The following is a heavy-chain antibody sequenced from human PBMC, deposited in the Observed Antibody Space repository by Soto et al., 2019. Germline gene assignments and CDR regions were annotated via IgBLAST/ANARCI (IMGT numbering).Heavy chain of an antibody. CDR2: ISTSGGST. Sequence: EVQLLESGGGLVQPGGSLRLSCAASGFTFSSYAMSWVRQAPGKGLEWVSAISTSGGSTYYADSVKGRFTISRDNSKNTLYLQINSLRAEDTAVYYCAKGFVEMATIDYWGQGTLVTVSS. V-gene: IGHV3-23*01. D-gene: IGHD5-12*01. J-gene: IGHJ4*02. CDR3: AKGFVEMATIDY. CDR1: GFTFSSYA.